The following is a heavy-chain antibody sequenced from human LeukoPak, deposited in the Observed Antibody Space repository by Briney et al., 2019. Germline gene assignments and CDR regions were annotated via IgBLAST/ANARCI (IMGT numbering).Heavy chain of an antibody. V-gene: IGHV1-2*02. CDR3: ARAAVGATGDFDY. D-gene: IGHD1-26*01. CDR1: GYTFTGYY. Sequence: ASVKVSCKASGYTFTGYYMHWVRQAPGQGLEWMGWINPNSGGTNYAQKFQGRVTMTRDTSISTAYMELSRLRSDDTAVYFCARAAVGATGDFDYWGQGTLVTVSS. J-gene: IGHJ4*02. CDR2: INPNSGGT.